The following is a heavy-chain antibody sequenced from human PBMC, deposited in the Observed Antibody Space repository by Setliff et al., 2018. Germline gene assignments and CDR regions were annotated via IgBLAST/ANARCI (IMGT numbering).Heavy chain of an antibody. Sequence: ASVKVSCKASGYTFTSYYIHWVRQAPGQGLEWMGVINPKNGGATYPQNLQGRVTMTRDTSMSTVYMELSRLRSDDTAVYYCARALGATITHFDYWGQGTLVTVS. CDR1: GYTFTSYY. J-gene: IGHJ4*02. V-gene: IGHV1-2*02. CDR3: ARALGATITHFDY. D-gene: IGHD1-26*01. CDR2: INPKNGGA.